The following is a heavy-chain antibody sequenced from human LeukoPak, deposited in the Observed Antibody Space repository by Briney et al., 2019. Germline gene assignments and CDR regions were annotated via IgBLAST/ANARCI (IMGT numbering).Heavy chain of an antibody. Sequence: PSETLSLTCAVSSYSISSGYYWGWIRPPPGKGVEWIGSIYLSGSTCYNPSLKSRGTISVDTSKNQFSLKLSSVTAADTAVYYCARHGALLSVTRWFDPWGQGTLVTVSS. V-gene: IGHV4-38-2*01. CDR2: IYLSGST. J-gene: IGHJ5*02. D-gene: IGHD2-21*01. CDR1: SYSISSGYY. CDR3: ARHGALLSVTRWFDP.